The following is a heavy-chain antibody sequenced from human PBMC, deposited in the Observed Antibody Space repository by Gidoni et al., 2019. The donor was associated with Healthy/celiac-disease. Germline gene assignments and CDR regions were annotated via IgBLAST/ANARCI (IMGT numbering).Heavy chain of an antibody. CDR3: ATLGYSIYGGGAFDI. J-gene: IGHJ3*02. Sequence: GNTHYNPSLKSRVTISVDTSKNQFSLKLSSVTAADTAVYYCATLGYSIYGGGAFDIWGQGTMVTVSS. V-gene: IGHV4-39*01. CDR2: GNT. D-gene: IGHD5-18*01.